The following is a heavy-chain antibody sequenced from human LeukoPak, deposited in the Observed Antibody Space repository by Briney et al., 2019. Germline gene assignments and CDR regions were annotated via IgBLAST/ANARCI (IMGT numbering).Heavy chain of an antibody. Sequence: GGSLRLSCAASGFTFSNNWMHWVRQAPGKGLVWVSRINSDGSSTSHADSVKGRFTISRDNAKNTLYLQMNSLRAEDTAVYYCARGGRTTPDYWGQGTLVTVSS. CDR2: INSDGSST. CDR1: GFTFSNNW. D-gene: IGHD2/OR15-2a*01. J-gene: IGHJ4*02. CDR3: ARGGRTTPDY. V-gene: IGHV3-74*01.